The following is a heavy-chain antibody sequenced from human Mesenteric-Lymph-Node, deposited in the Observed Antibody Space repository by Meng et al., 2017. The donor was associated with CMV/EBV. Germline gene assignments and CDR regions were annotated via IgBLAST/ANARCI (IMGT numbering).Heavy chain of an antibody. Sequence: GESLKISCAASGFTFSDHYMDWVRQAPGKGLEWVGRTKNKPNSYTTEYAASVTGRFTISRDDSKNSLYLQMNSLKTEDTAVYYCARVIAPRPYDAFDIWGQGTMVTVSS. D-gene: IGHD6-6*01. CDR1: GFTFSDHY. CDR2: TKNKPNSYTT. J-gene: IGHJ3*02. CDR3: ARVIAPRPYDAFDI. V-gene: IGHV3-72*01.